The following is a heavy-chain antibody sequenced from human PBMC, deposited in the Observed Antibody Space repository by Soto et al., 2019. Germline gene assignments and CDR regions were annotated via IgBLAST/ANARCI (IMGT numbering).Heavy chain of an antibody. CDR1: RGTFRTSA. CDR2: IMPVFSTP. CDR3: ARDKDRQQLGGNYYYIMDV. V-gene: IGHV1-69*12. J-gene: IGHJ6*01. D-gene: IGHD3-3*02. Sequence: QVQLVQSGAEVKKPGSSVKVSCKTSRGTFRTSAISWVRQAPGQGLEWMGGIMPVFSTPDYAQKFPGRVTINADESAGTAYMELSSLRSEDTAVYYCARDKDRQQLGGNYYYIMDVWGQGTTVTVYS.